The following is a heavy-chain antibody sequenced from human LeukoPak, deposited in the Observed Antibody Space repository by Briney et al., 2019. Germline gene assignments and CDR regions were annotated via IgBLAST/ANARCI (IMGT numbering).Heavy chain of an antibody. V-gene: IGHV1-69*04. CDR1: GGTFSSYA. CDR2: IIPILGIA. J-gene: IGHJ4*02. Sequence: ASVKVSCKASGGTFSSYAISWVRQAPGQGLEWMGRIIPILGIANYAQKFQGRVTITADKSTSTAYMELSSLRSEDTAVYYCARDPGGYSYGFFDYWGQGTLVTVSS. D-gene: IGHD5-18*01. CDR3: ARDPGGYSYGFFDY.